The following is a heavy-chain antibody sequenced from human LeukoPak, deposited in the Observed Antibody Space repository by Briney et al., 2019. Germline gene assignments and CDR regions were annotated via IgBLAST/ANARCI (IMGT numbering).Heavy chain of an antibody. V-gene: IGHV3-43*02. CDR1: GFTFDDYP. Sequence: PGGSLRLSCAASGFTFDDYPMHWVRQGPGKGLGWLSLISGDGATTYYADSVKGRFTISRDNAKNSLYLQMNSLRAEDTAVFYCARDLDLFDYWGQGTLVTVSS. CDR2: ISGDGATT. CDR3: ARDLDLFDY. J-gene: IGHJ4*02.